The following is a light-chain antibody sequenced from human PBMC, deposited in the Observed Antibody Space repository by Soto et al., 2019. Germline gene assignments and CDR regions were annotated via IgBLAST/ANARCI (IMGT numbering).Light chain of an antibody. CDR1: TSNIGRNP. V-gene: IGLV1-44*01. Sequence: QPVLTQPPSASGTPGQRVTISCSGSTSNIGRNPVNWYQQLPGKAPKLTIYNNIERPSGVPDRFSGSNSGTAASLAISGLQSEDEADYYCAAWDDSLNAWVLGGGTKLTVL. CDR3: AAWDDSLNAWV. J-gene: IGLJ3*02. CDR2: NNI.